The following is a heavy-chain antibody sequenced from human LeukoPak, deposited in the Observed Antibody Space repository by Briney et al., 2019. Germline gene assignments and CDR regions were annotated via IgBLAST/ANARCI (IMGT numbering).Heavy chain of an antibody. V-gene: IGHV3-9*01. CDR1: GFTFDDYA. CDR2: ISWNSGSI. Sequence: PGGSLRLSCAASGFTFDDYAMHWVRHAPGKGLEWVSGISWNSGSIGYADSVKGRFTISRDNAKNSLYLQMNSLRAEDTALYYCAKDSYYDSSAYYGMDVWGQGTTVTVSS. D-gene: IGHD3-22*01. J-gene: IGHJ6*02. CDR3: AKDSYYDSSAYYGMDV.